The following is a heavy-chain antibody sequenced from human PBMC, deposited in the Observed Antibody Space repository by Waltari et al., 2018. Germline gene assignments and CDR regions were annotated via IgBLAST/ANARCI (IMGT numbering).Heavy chain of an antibody. CDR1: GGSISSYY. Sequence: QVQLQESGPGLVKPSETLSLTCTVSGGSISSYYWSWIRQPPGTGLEWIGYIYYSGSTNYNPSLKSRVTISVDTSKNQFSLKLSSVTAADTAVYYCARGGYSSSWYGYYYYYMDVWGKGTTVTVSS. CDR3: ARGGYSSSWYGYYYYYMDV. J-gene: IGHJ6*03. CDR2: IYYSGST. D-gene: IGHD6-13*01. V-gene: IGHV4-59*01.